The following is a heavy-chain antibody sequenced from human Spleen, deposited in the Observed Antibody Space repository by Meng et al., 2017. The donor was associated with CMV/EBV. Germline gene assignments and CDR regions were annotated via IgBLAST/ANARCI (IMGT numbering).Heavy chain of an antibody. Sequence: QVQLQESGPGLVKPSATLSLTCPVSGGSISSYYWSWIRQPAGKGLEWIGRIYTSGSTNYNPSLKSRVTMSVDTSKNQFSLKLSSVTAADTAVYYCAREALYSSSWSGGDYFDYWGQGTLVTVSA. CDR3: AREALYSSSWSGGDYFDY. D-gene: IGHD6-13*01. CDR1: GGSISSYY. V-gene: IGHV4-4*07. J-gene: IGHJ4*02. CDR2: IYTSGST.